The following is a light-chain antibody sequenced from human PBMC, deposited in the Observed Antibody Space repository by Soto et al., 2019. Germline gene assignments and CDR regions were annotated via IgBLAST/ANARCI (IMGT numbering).Light chain of an antibody. CDR3: ATWNDGVFV. J-gene: IGLJ1*01. V-gene: IGLV2-8*01. CDR1: KNDIGVYDF. CDR2: EVV. Sequence: QSALTQPPSASGSPGQSVTISCTGTKNDIGVYDFVSWYQHHPGKAPRLIIYEVVQRPSGVPDRFSGSKSGNTASLTISGLQSEDEADYYCATWNDGVFVFGIGTKVTVL.